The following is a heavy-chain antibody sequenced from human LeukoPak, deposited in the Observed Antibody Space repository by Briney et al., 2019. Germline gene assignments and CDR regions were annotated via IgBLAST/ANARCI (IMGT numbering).Heavy chain of an antibody. D-gene: IGHD6-13*01. CDR1: GDSVSSNSAA. J-gene: IGHJ5*02. V-gene: IGHV6-1*01. CDR2: TYYRSKWYN. CDR3: ARSPGIAAAVRFDP. Sequence: SQTLSLTCAICGDSVSSNSAAWNWIRQSPSRALEWLGRTYYRSKWYNDYAVSVKSRITINPDTSKNQFSLRLNSVTPEDTAVYYCARSPGIAAAVRFDPWGQGTLVTVSS.